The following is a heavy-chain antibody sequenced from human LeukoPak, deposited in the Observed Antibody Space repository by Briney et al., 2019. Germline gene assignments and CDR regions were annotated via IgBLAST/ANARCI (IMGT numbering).Heavy chain of an antibody. Sequence: PGGSLRLSCEVSEVTFRNNWMSWVRQAPGKGLEWVANVKQDGSEKYYVESVKGRFTISRDNAKNSLYLQMSSLRVEDTAIYYCATYSSLNGREFQYWGHGTLVSVSS. J-gene: IGHJ1*01. D-gene: IGHD3-22*01. CDR1: EVTFRNNW. CDR3: ATYSSLNGREFQY. V-gene: IGHV3-7*01. CDR2: VKQDGSEK.